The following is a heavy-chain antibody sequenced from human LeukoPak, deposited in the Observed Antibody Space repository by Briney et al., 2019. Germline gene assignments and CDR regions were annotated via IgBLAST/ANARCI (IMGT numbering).Heavy chain of an antibody. J-gene: IGHJ4*02. D-gene: IGHD2/OR15-2a*01. CDR1: GGSISSYY. Sequence: SETLSLTCTVSGGSISSYYWSWIRQPAGKGLEWIGRIYISGSTNYNPSLKSRVTMSVDTSKNQFSLKLSSVTAADTAIYYCATYRQVLLPFESWGQGTLVTVSS. CDR2: IYISGST. V-gene: IGHV4-4*07. CDR3: ATYRQVLLPFES.